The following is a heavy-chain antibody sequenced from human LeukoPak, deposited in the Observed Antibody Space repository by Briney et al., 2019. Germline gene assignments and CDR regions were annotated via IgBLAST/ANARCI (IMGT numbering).Heavy chain of an antibody. CDR2: FDPEDGET. CDR1: GYTLTELS. D-gene: IGHD6-13*01. CDR3: ARDGRGAAAPDDPLDL. J-gene: IGHJ3*01. Sequence: GASVKVSCKVSGYTLTELSMHWVRQAPGKGLEWMGGFDPEDGETIYAQKFQGRVTMTEDTSTDTAYMELSSLRSEDTAVYYCARDGRGAAAPDDPLDLWGQGTTVTVSS. V-gene: IGHV1-24*01.